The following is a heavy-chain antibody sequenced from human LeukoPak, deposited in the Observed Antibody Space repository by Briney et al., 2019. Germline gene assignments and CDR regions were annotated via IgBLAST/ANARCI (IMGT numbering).Heavy chain of an antibody. J-gene: IGHJ4*02. D-gene: IGHD2-2*02. CDR2: ISSSSSYI. CDR3: ARDFLGYCSSTSCYSAS. Sequence: GGSLRLSCAASGFTFSSYSMNWVRQAPGKGLEWVSSISSSSSYIYYAGSVKGRFTISRDNAKNSLYLQMNSLRAEDAAVYYCARDFLGYCSSTSCYSASWGQGTLVTVSS. V-gene: IGHV3-21*01. CDR1: GFTFSSYS.